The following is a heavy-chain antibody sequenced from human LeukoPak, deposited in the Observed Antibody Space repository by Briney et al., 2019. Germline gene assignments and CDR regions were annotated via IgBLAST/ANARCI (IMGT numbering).Heavy chain of an antibody. D-gene: IGHD2-2*01. CDR3: AKIQYCSSTSCEEGDY. V-gene: IGHV3-23*01. CDR2: ISGSGGGT. CDR1: GFTFSSYA. J-gene: IGHJ4*02. Sequence: PGGSLRLSCVASGFTFSSYAMNWFRQAPGKGLEWVSVISGSGGGTYYADSVKGRFTISRDNSKNTLYLQMNSLRAEDTAVYYCAKIQYCSSTSCEEGDYWGQGTLVTVSS.